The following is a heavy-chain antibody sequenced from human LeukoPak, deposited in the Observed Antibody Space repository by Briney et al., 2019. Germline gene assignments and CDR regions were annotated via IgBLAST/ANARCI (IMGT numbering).Heavy chain of an antibody. CDR2: IYTSGST. V-gene: IGHV4-61*02. D-gene: IGHD5-18*01. CDR1: GGSISSGSYY. J-gene: IGHJ3*02. Sequence: SETLSLTCTVSGGSISSGSYYWSWIRQPAGKGLEWIGRIYTSGSTNYNPSLKSRVTISVDTSKNQFSLKLSSVTAADTAVYYCARDLGGYSYGGAFDIWGQGTMVTVSS. CDR3: ARDLGGYSYGGAFDI.